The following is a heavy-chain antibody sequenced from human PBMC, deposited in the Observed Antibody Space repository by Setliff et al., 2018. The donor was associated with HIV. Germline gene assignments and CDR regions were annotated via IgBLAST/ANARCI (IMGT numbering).Heavy chain of an antibody. CDR3: ARHNGWFDP. CDR2: IYYSGNS. Sequence: SETLSLTCTVSGVSISSSSYYWGWIRQPPGKGLEWIGAIYYSGNSYYNPFLKSRVTISVDTSKNQFSLKLNSVTAADTAVYYCARHNGWFDPWGQGTRVTVSS. J-gene: IGHJ5*02. V-gene: IGHV4-39*01. CDR1: GVSISSSSYY. D-gene: IGHD2-8*01.